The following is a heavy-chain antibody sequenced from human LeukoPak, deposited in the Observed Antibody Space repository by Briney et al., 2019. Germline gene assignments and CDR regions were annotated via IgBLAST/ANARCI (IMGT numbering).Heavy chain of an antibody. J-gene: IGHJ4*02. CDR2: LYGGVST. V-gene: IGHV3-53*01. CDR1: GFSVTSNY. CDR3: AKGTDFWSGYSFDH. Sequence: GGSLRLSCAASGFSVTSNYMSWVRQAPGKGLEWVSVLYGGVSTFYPDSVKGRFTISRDTSKNVVYLQMNTVRAEDTAVYFRAKGTDFWSGYSFDHWGQGVLVTVSS. D-gene: IGHD3-3*01.